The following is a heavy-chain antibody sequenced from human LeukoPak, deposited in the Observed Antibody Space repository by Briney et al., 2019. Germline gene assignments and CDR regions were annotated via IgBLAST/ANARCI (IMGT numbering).Heavy chain of an antibody. D-gene: IGHD6-19*01. J-gene: IGHJ4*02. V-gene: IGHV3-74*01. CDR2: INTDGRTT. Sequence: PGGSLRLSCAASGLTFSSNWMHWVRQAPGKGLVWVSHINTDGRTTIYADSVKGRFTISRDNAKNTLYLQMNSLRVEDTAVYFCARGGYNSGYDYWGQGTLVTVSS. CDR3: ARGGYNSGYDY. CDR1: GLTFSSNW.